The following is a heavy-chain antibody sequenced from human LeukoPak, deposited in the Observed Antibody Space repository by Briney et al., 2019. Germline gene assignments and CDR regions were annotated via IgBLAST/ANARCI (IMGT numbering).Heavy chain of an antibody. V-gene: IGHV3-21*01. D-gene: IGHD3-22*01. Sequence: GGSLRLSCAASGFTFSSYSMNWVRQAPGKGLEWVSCISSSSSYIYYADSVKGRFTISRDNAKNSLYLQMNSLRTEDTAVYYCARVYPPGTYYYDSSGYSNDYWGQGTLVTVSS. CDR1: GFTFSSYS. CDR2: ISSSSSYI. J-gene: IGHJ4*02. CDR3: ARVYPPGTYYYDSSGYSNDY.